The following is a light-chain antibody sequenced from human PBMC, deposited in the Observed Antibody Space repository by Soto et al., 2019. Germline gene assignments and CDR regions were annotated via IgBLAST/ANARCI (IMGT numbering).Light chain of an antibody. Sequence: EIVLTQSPATLSLSPGERATLSCRASRGVTTTYLAWYQHKPGQAPRLLIYGASNRATGIPDRFSGSGSWTDFTLTISRLEPDAFPVYFCQHYGGSPLFTFGPGAKVDFK. CDR1: RGVTTTY. CDR3: QHYGGSPLFT. V-gene: IGKV3-20*01. CDR2: GAS. J-gene: IGKJ3*01.